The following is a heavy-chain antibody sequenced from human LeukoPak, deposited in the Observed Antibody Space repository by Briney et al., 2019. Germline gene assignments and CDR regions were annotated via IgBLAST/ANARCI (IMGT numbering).Heavy chain of an antibody. CDR3: ARDLPSSSWSDAFDI. D-gene: IGHD6-13*01. V-gene: IGHV1-18*01. CDR1: GYTFTSCD. J-gene: IGHJ3*02. CDR2: ISAYNGNT. Sequence: GASVKVCCKASGYTFTSCDINWVRPAPGQGLGWMGWISAYNGNTNYAQKLQGRVTMTTDKSTSTAYMELRSLRSDDTAVYYCARDLPSSSWSDAFDIWGQGTMVTVSS.